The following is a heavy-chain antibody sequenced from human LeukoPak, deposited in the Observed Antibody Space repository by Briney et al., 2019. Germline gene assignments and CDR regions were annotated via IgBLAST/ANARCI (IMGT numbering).Heavy chain of an antibody. J-gene: IGHJ4*02. D-gene: IGHD1-1*01. CDR3: ARDSAGRSDY. V-gene: IGHV3-7*04. Sequence: PGAALRLSCAASGFTFSNDWMSWVRQVPGKGLEWVATIKQDGSEKYYVDSVKGRFTISRDSAKNSVYLQMNSLRAEDTAVYYCARDSAGRSDYWGQGTLVTVSS. CDR2: IKQDGSEK. CDR1: GFTFSNDW.